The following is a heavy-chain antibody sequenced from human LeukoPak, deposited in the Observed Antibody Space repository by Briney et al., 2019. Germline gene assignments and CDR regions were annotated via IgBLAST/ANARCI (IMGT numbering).Heavy chain of an antibody. Sequence: GGSLRLSCAASGFTFSSYSMNWVRQAPGKGLEWVSSISSSSSYIYYADSVKGRFTISRDNAKNSLYLQMNSLRAEDTAVYYCAKEAPSYSSSWYYFDYWGQGTLVTVSS. D-gene: IGHD6-13*01. J-gene: IGHJ4*02. CDR3: AKEAPSYSSSWYYFDY. CDR1: GFTFSSYS. CDR2: ISSSSSYI. V-gene: IGHV3-21*01.